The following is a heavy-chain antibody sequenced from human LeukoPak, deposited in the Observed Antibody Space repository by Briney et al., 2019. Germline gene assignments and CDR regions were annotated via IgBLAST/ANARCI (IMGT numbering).Heavy chain of an antibody. D-gene: IGHD5-12*01. CDR1: GFTFSSYG. CDR2: ISYDGSNK. V-gene: IGHV3-30*18. CDR3: AKGGGYEAQYYYYYLDV. J-gene: IGHJ6*03. Sequence: GGSLRLSCAASGFTFSSYGMHWVRQAPGKGLEWVAVISYDGSNKYYADSVKGRFTVSRDNSKNTLYLQMKSLRAEDTAVYYCAKGGGYEAQYYYYYLDVWGKGTTVTISS.